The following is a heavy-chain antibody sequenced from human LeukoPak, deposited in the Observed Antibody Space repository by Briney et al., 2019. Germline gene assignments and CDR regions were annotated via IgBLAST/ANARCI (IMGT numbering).Heavy chain of an antibody. J-gene: IGHJ5*02. Sequence: GESLKISCKGSGYSLTSYWIGWVRPMPGKGLEWMGIIYPGDSDTRYSPSFQGQVTISADKSISTAYLQWSSLKTSDTAMYYCARGSIAVAGYNWFDPWGQGTLVTVSS. V-gene: IGHV5-51*01. CDR1: GYSLTSYW. CDR2: IYPGDSDT. D-gene: IGHD6-19*01. CDR3: ARGSIAVAGYNWFDP.